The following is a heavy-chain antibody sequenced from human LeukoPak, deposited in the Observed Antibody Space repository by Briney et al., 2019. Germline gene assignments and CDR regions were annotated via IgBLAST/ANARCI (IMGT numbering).Heavy chain of an antibody. CDR1: GYTFTSYG. CDR3: ARGNENSSLYYYDSSGYYVD. D-gene: IGHD3-22*01. Sequence: GASVKVSCKASGYTFTSYGISWVRQAPGQGLEWMGWISAYNGNTNYAQKLQDRVTMTTDTSTSTAYMELRSLRSDDTAVYYCARGNENSSLYYYDSSGYYVDWGQGTLVTVSS. V-gene: IGHV1-18*01. J-gene: IGHJ4*02. CDR2: ISAYNGNT.